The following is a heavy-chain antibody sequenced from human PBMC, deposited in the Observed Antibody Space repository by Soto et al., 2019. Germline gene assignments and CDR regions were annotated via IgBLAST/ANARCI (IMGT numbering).Heavy chain of an antibody. CDR2: IYYTGST. D-gene: IGHD6-19*01. J-gene: IGHJ6*02. V-gene: IGHV4-59*01. CDR1: SDSISRYY. CDR3: ARMGQWRVPGDYYYGMDV. Sequence: SETLSLTCTVSSDSISRYYWSWIRQPPGKGLEWIGYIYYTGSTNSNPSLRSRLTMSVDASQNQFSLKLNSVTAADTAVYYCARMGQWRVPGDYYYGMDVWGQGTSVTV.